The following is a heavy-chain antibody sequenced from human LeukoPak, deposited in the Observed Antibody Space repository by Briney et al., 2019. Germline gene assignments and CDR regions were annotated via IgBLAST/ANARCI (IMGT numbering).Heavy chain of an antibody. D-gene: IGHD5-12*01. CDR3: AKDRGYSHGFEY. V-gene: IGHV3-30*18. CDR1: GFTFSSYG. CDR2: ISYDGRNK. J-gene: IGHJ4*02. Sequence: GRCPSLSCAASGFTFSSYGMHWVRQAPGKGLEWVAAISYDGRNKEYVDSVKGRFTISRDNSKNTLYLQMNSLRAEDTAVYYCAKDRGYSHGFEYWGQGTLVTVSS.